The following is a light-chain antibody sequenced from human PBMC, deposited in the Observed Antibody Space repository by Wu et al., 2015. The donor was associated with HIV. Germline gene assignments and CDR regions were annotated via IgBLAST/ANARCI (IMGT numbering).Light chain of an antibody. CDR2: DAS. V-gene: IGKV3-20*01. CDR3: QQYGSSPYT. J-gene: IGKJ2*01. CDR1: QSVSTY. Sequence: EIVLTQSPATLSLSPGERATLSCRASQSVSTYLAWYQQKPGQAPRLLIYDASNRATGIPGRFRGSGSGTDFTLTISRLEPEDSAVCYCQQYGSSPYTFGQGTKLEIK.